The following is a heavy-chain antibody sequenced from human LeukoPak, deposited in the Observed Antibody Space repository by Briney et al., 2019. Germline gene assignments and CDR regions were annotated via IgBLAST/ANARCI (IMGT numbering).Heavy chain of an antibody. CDR2: ISAYNCNT. CDR3: ARDRPLPYDSSTYYYLLFDY. CDR1: GYTLSSYG. Sequence: ASVKVSCKASGYTLSSYGISWVRQAPGQGLEWMGWISAYNCNTNYAQKFQGRVTRTTDTSTSTAYMELRSLRSDDTAVYYCARDRPLPYDSSTYYYLLFDYWGQGTLVTVSS. D-gene: IGHD3-22*01. V-gene: IGHV1-18*01. J-gene: IGHJ4*02.